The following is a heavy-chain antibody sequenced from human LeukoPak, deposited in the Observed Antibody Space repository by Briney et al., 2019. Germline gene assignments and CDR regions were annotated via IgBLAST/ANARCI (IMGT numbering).Heavy chain of an antibody. CDR2: IIPIFGTA. D-gene: IGHD6-13*01. CDR1: GYTFTSYG. J-gene: IGHJ6*03. V-gene: IGHV1-69*13. Sequence: SVKVSCKASGYTFTSYGINWVRQAPGQGLEWMGGIIPIFGTANYAQKFQGRVTITADESTSTAYMELSGLRSEDTAVYYCASTQRSIAAAGGTYYYYYYMDVWGKGTTVTISS. CDR3: ASTQRSIAAAGGTYYYYYYMDV.